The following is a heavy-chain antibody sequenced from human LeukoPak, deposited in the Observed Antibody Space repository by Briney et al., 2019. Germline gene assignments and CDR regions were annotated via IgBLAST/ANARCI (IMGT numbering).Heavy chain of an antibody. J-gene: IGHJ4*02. CDR1: GLTVKDNY. Sequence: GGSLRLSGALSGLTVKDNYMSWVRQAPGKGLEWVSLIFPDGQTYYADFVQGRFSISRDMSRNILFLDMSSLRAEDTAVFFCARANPVYGDFDYWGQGTLVTVSS. D-gene: IGHD4-17*01. CDR2: IFPDGQT. V-gene: IGHV3-53*01. CDR3: ARANPVYGDFDY.